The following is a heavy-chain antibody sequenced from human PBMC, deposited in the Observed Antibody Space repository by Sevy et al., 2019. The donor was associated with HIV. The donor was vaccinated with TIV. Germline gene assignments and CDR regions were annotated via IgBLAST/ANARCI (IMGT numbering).Heavy chain of an antibody. CDR3: AGVFGIGIVGATPDY. CDR1: GFTFSDYN. CDR2: IRSTGDTI. Sequence: GGSLRLSCAASGFTFSDYNMIWIRQAPGRGLEWISYIRSTGDTIYYADSVKGRFTISRDNAKTSLYLQMNSLTAGDTAVYYCAGVFGIGIVGATPDYWGQGTLVTVSS. D-gene: IGHD1-26*01. V-gene: IGHV3-11*01. J-gene: IGHJ4*02.